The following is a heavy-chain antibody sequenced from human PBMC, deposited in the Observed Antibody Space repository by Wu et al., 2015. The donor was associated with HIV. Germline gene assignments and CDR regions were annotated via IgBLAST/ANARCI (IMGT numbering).Heavy chain of an antibody. J-gene: IGHJ6*03. D-gene: IGHD1-26*01. CDR1: GFSLSEAA. Sequence: HAQLIQSGAEVKKPGASVKVSCRLSGFSLSEAAMNWVRQAPGKGLEWMGGLDPESGETIYSQKFQGRVSLTEDTSADTAYVELRSLTSEDAAVYYCATGTRTTLGAPYYYYYMDIWGKGTTVTVSS. V-gene: IGHV1-24*01. CDR2: LDPESGET. CDR3: ATGTRTTLGAPYYYYYMDI.